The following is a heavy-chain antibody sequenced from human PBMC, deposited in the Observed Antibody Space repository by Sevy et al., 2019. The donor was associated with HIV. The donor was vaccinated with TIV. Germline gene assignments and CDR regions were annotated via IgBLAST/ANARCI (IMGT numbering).Heavy chain of an antibody. J-gene: IGHJ4*02. Sequence: GGSLRLSCVTSGFTFSSYAMSWVRQTPGKGLEWVSAIGGSADYTYYADSVKGRFTISRDNSKNRLDLQMNGLRAEDTAVYSCAKEVSEHSYSDYWGQGTLLTVSS. CDR3: AKEVSEHSYSDY. D-gene: IGHD3-10*01. CDR1: GFTFSSYA. V-gene: IGHV3-23*01. CDR2: IGGSADYT.